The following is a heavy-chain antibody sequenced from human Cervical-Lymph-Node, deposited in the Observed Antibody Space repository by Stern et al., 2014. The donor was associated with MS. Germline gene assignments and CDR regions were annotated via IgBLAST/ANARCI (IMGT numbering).Heavy chain of an antibody. CDR2: VYYSGTT. CDR1: GDSISSYY. CDR3: ARLSTVVDY. V-gene: IGHV4-59*08. J-gene: IGHJ4*02. D-gene: IGHD4-23*01. Sequence: QVQLVESGPGLVKPSETLSLTCTVSGDSISSYYWSWIRQPPGKGLEWIGHVYYSGTTHYNPSLPGRVTISVDPSKKQFSPKLNSVTAADTAVYYCARLSTVVDYWGQGTLVTVSS.